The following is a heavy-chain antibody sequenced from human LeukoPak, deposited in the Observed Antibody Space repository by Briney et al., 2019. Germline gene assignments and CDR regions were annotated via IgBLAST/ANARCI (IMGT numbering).Heavy chain of an antibody. D-gene: IGHD3-10*01. V-gene: IGHV1-24*01. CDR3: ARHMTLGFGELYAFDI. CDR1: GYTLTESS. CDR2: FDPEDGET. J-gene: IGHJ3*02. Sequence: ASVKVSCKVSGYTLTESSMHWVRQAPGKGLEWMGGFDPEDGETTYAQKFQGRVTMTEDTSTDTAYMELSSLRSEDTAVYYCARHMTLGFGELYAFDIWGQGTMVTVSS.